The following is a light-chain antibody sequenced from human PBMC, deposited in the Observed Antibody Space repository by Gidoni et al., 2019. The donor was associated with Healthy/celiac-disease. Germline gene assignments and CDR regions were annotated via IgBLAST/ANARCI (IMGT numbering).Light chain of an antibody. CDR3: QQYDNLPLT. J-gene: IGKJ3*01. V-gene: IGKV1-33*01. Sequence: DIQMTQSPSPLSASVGDRVTITCQASQEISNYLNWYQQKPGKAPKLLIYDASNLETGVPSRFSGSGSGTDFTFTISSLQPEDIATYYCQQYDNLPLTFGPGTKVDIK. CDR1: QEISNY. CDR2: DAS.